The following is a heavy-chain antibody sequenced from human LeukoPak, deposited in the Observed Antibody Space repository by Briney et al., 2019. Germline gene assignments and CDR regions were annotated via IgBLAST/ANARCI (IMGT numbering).Heavy chain of an antibody. V-gene: IGHV4-38-2*01. D-gene: IGHD6-13*01. CDR1: GYSISSGYY. Sequence: SETLSLTCAVSGYSISSGYYWGWIRPPPGKGLEWIGSIYHSGSTYYNPSPKSRVTISVDTSKNQFSLKLSSVTAADTAVYYCARSVAAAVYFDYWGQGTLVTVSS. J-gene: IGHJ4*02. CDR2: IYHSGST. CDR3: ARSVAAAVYFDY.